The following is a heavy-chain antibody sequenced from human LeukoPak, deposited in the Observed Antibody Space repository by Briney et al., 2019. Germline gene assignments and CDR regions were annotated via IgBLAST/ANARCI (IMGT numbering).Heavy chain of an antibody. Sequence: SETLSLTCAVYGGSFSGYYWSWIRQPPGKGLEWIGEINHSGSTYYNPSLKSRVTISVDRSKNQFSLKLSSVTAADTAVYYCAKDAYYDFWSGLNWFDPWGQGTLVTVSS. CDR2: INHSGST. CDR1: GGSFSGYY. V-gene: IGHV4-34*01. J-gene: IGHJ5*02. CDR3: AKDAYYDFWSGLNWFDP. D-gene: IGHD3-3*01.